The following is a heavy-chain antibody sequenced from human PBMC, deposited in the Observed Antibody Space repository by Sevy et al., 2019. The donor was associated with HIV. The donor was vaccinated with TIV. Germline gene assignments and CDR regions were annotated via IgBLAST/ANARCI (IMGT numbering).Heavy chain of an antibody. V-gene: IGHV3-7*03. CDR1: KFTFSLYA. D-gene: IGHD2-2*01. J-gene: IGHJ6*02. CDR3: ARDCSSTTCLWGLDF. CDR2: IKKDGTEK. Sequence: GGSLRLSCSASKFTFSLYAMHWVRQAPGKGLEWVATIKKDGTEKYYVDSVRGRFTMSRDNAKNSLYLQMNSLRVEDTALYYCARDCSSTTCLWGLDFWGQGTTVTVSS.